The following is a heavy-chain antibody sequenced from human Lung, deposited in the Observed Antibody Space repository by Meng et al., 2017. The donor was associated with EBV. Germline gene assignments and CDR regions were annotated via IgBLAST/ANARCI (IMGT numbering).Heavy chain of an antibody. CDR2: ISSNSRYI. Sequence: VALVELGVGLVKPGGFLRLSCTASGLIFSDYSMNWVRQAPGKGLEWVSSISSNSRYIYQPDSVKGRFTISRDNVQNSLYLQMHSLRAEDTAVYYCARDFLRADYHSGSPSVWGQGTLVTVSS. V-gene: IGHV3-21*01. D-gene: IGHD3-10*01. J-gene: IGHJ1*01. CDR1: GLIFSDYS. CDR3: ARDFLRADYHSGSPSV.